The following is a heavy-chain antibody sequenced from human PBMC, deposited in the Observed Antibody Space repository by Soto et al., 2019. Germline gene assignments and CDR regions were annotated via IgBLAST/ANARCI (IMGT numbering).Heavy chain of an antibody. CDR2: VSGTGDST. CDR1: GFTVTSYA. J-gene: IGHJ4*02. CDR3: AKDNGNYGSGTFSH. V-gene: IGHV3-23*01. D-gene: IGHD3-10*01. Sequence: EVHLLESGGGLVPPGGSLRLSCAASGFTVTSYAMSWVRQAPGKGLEWVSQVSGTGDSTHYANSVRGRFTISRDDSKATLYLQMSGLRAEDTAVYYCAKDNGNYGSGTFSHWGQGTLVTVSS.